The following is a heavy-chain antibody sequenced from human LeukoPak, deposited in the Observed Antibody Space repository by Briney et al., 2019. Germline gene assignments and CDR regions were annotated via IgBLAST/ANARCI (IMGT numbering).Heavy chain of an antibody. Sequence: ASVKVSCKVSGYTLTELSMHWVRQAPGKGLEWMGGLDPEDGETIYAQKFQGRVTMTEDTSTDTAYMELSSLRSEDTAVYYCAIMINSGSSLFDAFDIWGQGTMVTVSS. CDR1: GYTLTELS. CDR2: LDPEDGET. V-gene: IGHV1-24*01. CDR3: AIMINSGSSLFDAFDI. D-gene: IGHD1-26*01. J-gene: IGHJ3*02.